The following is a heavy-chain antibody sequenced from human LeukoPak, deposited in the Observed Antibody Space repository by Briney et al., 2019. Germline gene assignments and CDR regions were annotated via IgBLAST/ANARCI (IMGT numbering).Heavy chain of an antibody. CDR2: IYYSGST. D-gene: IGHD2-15*01. J-gene: IGHJ4*02. Sequence: SETLSLTCTVSGGSISSYYWSWIRQPPGKGLEWIGYIYYSGSTDSNPSLKSRVTISVDTSKNQISLKLSSVAAADTAVYYCARTYCRGGSCHFDYWGQGTLVTVSS. V-gene: IGHV4-59*08. CDR3: ARTYCRGGSCHFDY. CDR1: GGSISSYY.